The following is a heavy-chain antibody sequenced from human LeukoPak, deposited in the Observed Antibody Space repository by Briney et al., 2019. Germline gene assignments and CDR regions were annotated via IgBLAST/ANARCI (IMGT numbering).Heavy chain of an antibody. J-gene: IGHJ4*02. D-gene: IGHD2-15*01. Sequence: GGSLRLSCAASGFTFSSYAMHWVRQAPGKGLEWVAVISYDGSNKYYAGSVKGRFTISRDNSKNTLYLQMNSLRAEDTAVYYCARAGGYCSGGSCYYFDYWGQGTLVTVSS. CDR1: GFTFSSYA. CDR3: ARAGGYCSGGSCYYFDY. CDR2: ISYDGSNK. V-gene: IGHV3-30-3*01.